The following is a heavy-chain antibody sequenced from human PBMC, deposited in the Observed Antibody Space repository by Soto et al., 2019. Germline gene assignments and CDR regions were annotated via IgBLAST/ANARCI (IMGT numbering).Heavy chain of an antibody. CDR1: GFSISRSA. CDR3: ARDLQAGTDNVNWFAP. Sequence: QVQLVESGGGVVQPGRSLRLSCAASGFSISRSAMHWVRQAPGKGPEWVAVIAYDGSNKWYADSAKGRFTISRDNSKNTLSLHMTSLRGEDTAVYYCARDLQAGTDNVNWFAPWGQGTLVTVSS. J-gene: IGHJ5*02. V-gene: IGHV3-30*04. D-gene: IGHD1-1*01. CDR2: IAYDGSNK.